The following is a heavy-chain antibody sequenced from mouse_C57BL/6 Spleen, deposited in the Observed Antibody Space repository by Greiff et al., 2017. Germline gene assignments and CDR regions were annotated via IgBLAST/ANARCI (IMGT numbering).Heavy chain of an antibody. Sequence: VQLQQPGTELVKPGASVKLSCKASGYTFTSYWMHWVKQRPGQGLEWIGNINPSNGGTNYNEKFKSKATLTVDKSSSTAYMQLSSLTSEDSAVYYCAREGIYYGPVFDYWGQGTTLTVSS. J-gene: IGHJ2*01. CDR1: GYTFTSYW. D-gene: IGHD2-1*01. CDR2: INPSNGGT. V-gene: IGHV1-53*01. CDR3: AREGIYYGPVFDY.